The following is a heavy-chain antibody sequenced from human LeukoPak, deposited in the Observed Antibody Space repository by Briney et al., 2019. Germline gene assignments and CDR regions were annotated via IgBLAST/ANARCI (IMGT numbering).Heavy chain of an antibody. Sequence: ASVKVSCKASGYTFTSYAMHWVRQAPGQRLEWMGWINACNGNTKYSQKFQGRVTITRDTSASTAYMELSSLRSEDTAVYYCARDGGWLVRGIIMGDWFDPWGQGTLVTASS. V-gene: IGHV1-3*01. CDR3: ARDGGWLVRGIIMGDWFDP. CDR1: GYTFTSYA. CDR2: INACNGNT. D-gene: IGHD3-10*01. J-gene: IGHJ5*02.